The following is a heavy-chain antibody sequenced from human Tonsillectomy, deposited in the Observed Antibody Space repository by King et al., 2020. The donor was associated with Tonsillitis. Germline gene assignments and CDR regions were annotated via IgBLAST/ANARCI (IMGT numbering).Heavy chain of an antibody. V-gene: IGHV4-34*01. CDR1: GGSFSGYY. D-gene: IGHD3-16*02. CDR2: INHSGST. Sequence: VQLQQWGAGLLKPSETLSLTCAVYGGSFSGYYWSWIRQPPGKGLEWIGEINHSGSTNYNPSLKSRVTISVDTSKNQFSLKLSSVTAADTAVYYCARGHPPDITFGGVIARGGYYFDYWGQGTLVTVSS. J-gene: IGHJ4*02. CDR3: ARGHPPDITFGGVIARGGYYFDY.